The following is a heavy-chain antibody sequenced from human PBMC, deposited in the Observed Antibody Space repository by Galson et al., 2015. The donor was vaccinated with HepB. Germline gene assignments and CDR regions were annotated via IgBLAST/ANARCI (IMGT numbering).Heavy chain of an antibody. CDR1: GGTFSSYA. D-gene: IGHD3-22*01. V-gene: IGHV1-69*13. CDR3: AREDSSGYYGYFQH. J-gene: IGHJ1*01. CDR2: IIPIFGTA. Sequence: SVKVSCKASGGTFSSYAISWVRQAPGQGLEWMGGIIPIFGTANYAQKFQGRVTITADESTSTAYMELSSLRSEDTAVYYCAREDSSGYYGYFQHWGQGTLVTVSS.